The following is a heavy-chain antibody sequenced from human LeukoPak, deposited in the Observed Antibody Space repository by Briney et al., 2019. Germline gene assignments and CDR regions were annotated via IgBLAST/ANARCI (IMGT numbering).Heavy chain of an antibody. D-gene: IGHD3-16*01. J-gene: IGHJ6*02. Sequence: SETLSLTCTVSGGSISSYYWSWIRQPPWKGLEWIGYIYYSESTNYNPSLKSRVTISGDTSKNQFSLKLSSVTAADTAVYFCARDSLNYGMDVWGQGTTVTVSS. CDR3: ARDSLNYGMDV. CDR2: IYYSEST. V-gene: IGHV4-59*01. CDR1: GGSISSYY.